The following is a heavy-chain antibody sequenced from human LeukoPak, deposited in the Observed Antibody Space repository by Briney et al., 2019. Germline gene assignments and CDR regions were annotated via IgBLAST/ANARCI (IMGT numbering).Heavy chain of an antibody. D-gene: IGHD6-19*01. CDR1: GGSISSSSYY. CDR3: ATVYFSGWCLDY. Sequence: PSETLSLTCTVSGGSISSSSYYWGWIRQPPGKGLEWIGSIYYSGSTYYNPSLKSRVTISVDTSKNQFSLKLSSVTAADTAVYYCATVYFSGWCLDYWGQGTLVTVSS. CDR2: IYYSGST. J-gene: IGHJ4*02. V-gene: IGHV4-39*07.